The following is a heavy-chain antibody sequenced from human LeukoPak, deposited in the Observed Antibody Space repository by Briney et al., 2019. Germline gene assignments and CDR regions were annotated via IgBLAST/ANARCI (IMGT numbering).Heavy chain of an antibody. CDR2: MYISGNT. Sequence: PSETLSLTCTVSGGSISISYWSWIRQPAGKGLEWIGRMYISGNTNYNPSLENRVTMSLDTAKNQFSLKLSSVTAADTAVYYCARLSSSSAWIPFDYWGQGTLVTVSS. CDR3: ARLSSSSAWIPFDY. D-gene: IGHD6-19*01. V-gene: IGHV4-4*07. CDR1: GGSISISY. J-gene: IGHJ4*02.